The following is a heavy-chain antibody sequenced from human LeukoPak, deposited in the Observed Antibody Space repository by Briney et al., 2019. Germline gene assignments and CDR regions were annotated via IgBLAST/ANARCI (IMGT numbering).Heavy chain of an antibody. CDR1: GGSFSGYY. V-gene: IGHV4-34*01. CDR2: INHSGST. D-gene: IGHD3-3*01. CDR3: ARGRLRLGDYYYYYGMDV. J-gene: IGHJ6*02. Sequence: SETLSLTCAVYGGSFSGYYWSWIRQPPGKGLEWIGEINHSGSTNYNPSLKSRVTISVDTSKNQFSLKLSSVTAADTAVYYCARGRLRLGDYYYYYGMDVWGQGTTVTVSS.